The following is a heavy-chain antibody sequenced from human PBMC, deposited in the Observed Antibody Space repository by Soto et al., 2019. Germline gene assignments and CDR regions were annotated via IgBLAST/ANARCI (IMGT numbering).Heavy chain of an antibody. V-gene: IGHV4-34*01. Sequence: PSETLSLTCAVYGGSFSDFYWTWIRQPPGKGLEWIGEINHSGSTNYNPSLKSRVAISVDTSKNQFSLNLTTVTAADTAVYYCARRGYYAISAFDIWGQGTMVTVSS. CDR1: GGSFSDFY. CDR3: ARRGYYAISAFDI. J-gene: IGHJ3*02. D-gene: IGHD2-8*01. CDR2: INHSGST.